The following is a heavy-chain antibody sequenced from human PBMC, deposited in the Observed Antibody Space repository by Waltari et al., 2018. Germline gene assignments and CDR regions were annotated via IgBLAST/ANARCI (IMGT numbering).Heavy chain of an antibody. D-gene: IGHD5-18*01. Sequence: QVQLVQSGAEVKQPGSSVKVSCQASGGTFRSHPYSCVRQAPGPGLEWMGRIIPILGIANYAQKFQGRVTITADKSTSTAYMELSSLRSEDTAVYYCARGTAMEQGQFDYWGQGTLVTVSS. CDR1: GGTFRSHP. CDR3: ARGTAMEQGQFDY. J-gene: IGHJ4*02. CDR2: IIPILGIA. V-gene: IGHV1-69*02.